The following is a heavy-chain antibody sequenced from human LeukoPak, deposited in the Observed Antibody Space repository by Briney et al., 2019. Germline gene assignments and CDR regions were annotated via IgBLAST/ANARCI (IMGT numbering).Heavy chain of an antibody. V-gene: IGHV4-59*08. D-gene: IGHD5-18*01. CDR1: GGPISDFY. CDR2: IYYSGST. CDR3: ARLGPAYSYGHAVVY. Sequence: SETLSLTCTVSGGPISDFYWSWIRQPPGKGLEWIGYIYYSGSTNYNPSLKSRVTISVDTSKNQFSLKLSSVTAADTAVYYCARLGPAYSYGHAVVYWGQGTLVTVSS. J-gene: IGHJ4*02.